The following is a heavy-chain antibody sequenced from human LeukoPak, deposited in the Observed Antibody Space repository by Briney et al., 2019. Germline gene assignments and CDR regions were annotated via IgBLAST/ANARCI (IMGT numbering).Heavy chain of an antibody. CDR3: ARHSSGSYYTC. CDR2: IKQDGSDK. D-gene: IGHD3-10*01. Sequence: GGSLRLSCAASGFTFSSSWMSWVRQAPGKGLEWVAHIKQDGSDKYYVDSVKGRFTISRDNAKNSLYLQMNSLRADDTAMYYCARHSSGSYYTCWGQGTLVTVSS. CDR1: GFTFSSSW. V-gene: IGHV3-7*01. J-gene: IGHJ4*02.